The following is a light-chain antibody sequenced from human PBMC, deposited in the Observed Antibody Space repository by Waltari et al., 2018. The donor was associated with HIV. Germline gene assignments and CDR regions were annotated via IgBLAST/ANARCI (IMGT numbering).Light chain of an antibody. CDR1: QSISSK. CDR2: SAS. J-gene: IGKJ4*01. CDR3: QQYNNWPPIT. V-gene: IGKV3-15*01. Sequence: EIVMTQSPATLSLSPGEGATLSCRASQSISSKLSGYQQKPGQPPRLLIYSASTRVAGIPARFSGSGSGTEFTLTISSLQSEDFAVYYCQQYNNWPPITFGGGTKVEIK.